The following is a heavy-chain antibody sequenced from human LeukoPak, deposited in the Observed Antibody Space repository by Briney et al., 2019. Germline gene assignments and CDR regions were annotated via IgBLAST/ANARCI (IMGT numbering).Heavy chain of an antibody. CDR2: IKEEGSEK. D-gene: IGHD3-3*02. J-gene: IGHJ4*02. CDR1: GVMVRSYW. CDR3: ARVRPAISY. V-gene: IGHV3-7*01. Sequence: GGSLRLSCGASGVMVRSYWMSGVRQAPGKGLEWVSNIKEEGSEKNHVDSVKGRFTTSRDNAKNSLYLQMNSLRAEDTAVYYCARVRPAISYWGQGTLVTVSS.